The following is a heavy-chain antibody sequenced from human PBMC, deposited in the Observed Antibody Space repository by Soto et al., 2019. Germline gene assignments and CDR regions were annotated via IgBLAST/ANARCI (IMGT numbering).Heavy chain of an antibody. V-gene: IGHV4-31*03. D-gene: IGHD6-13*01. CDR2: IYYSGST. J-gene: IGHJ5*02. CDR1: GGSISSGGYY. CDR3: ARDIAAAGTNWFDP. Sequence: QVQLQESGPGLVKPSQTLSLTCTVSGGSISSGGYYWSWIRQHPGKGLEWIGYIYYSGSTYDNPSLKSRVTISVDTSKNQFSLKLSSVTAADTAVYYCARDIAAAGTNWFDPWGQGTLVTVSS.